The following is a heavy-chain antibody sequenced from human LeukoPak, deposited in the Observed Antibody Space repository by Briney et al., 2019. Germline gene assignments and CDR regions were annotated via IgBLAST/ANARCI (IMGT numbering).Heavy chain of an antibody. CDR3: AREHSSSWDQFDY. CDR2: FNPENGNT. V-gene: IGHV1-18*01. Sequence: ASVKVSCKASGYSFVGYGITWVRQAPGQGLEWMGWFNPENGNTNYAQKVQGRVTMTADTSTSTSYMELRSLRSDDTAVYYCAREHSSSWDQFDYWGQGTLVIVS. CDR1: GYSFVGYG. J-gene: IGHJ4*02. D-gene: IGHD6-13*01.